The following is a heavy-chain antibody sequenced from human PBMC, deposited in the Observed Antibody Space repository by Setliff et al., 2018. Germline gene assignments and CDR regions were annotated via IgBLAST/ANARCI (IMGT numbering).Heavy chain of an antibody. D-gene: IGHD2-15*01. CDR1: TASEVTISSRA. V-gene: IGHV3-30*03. CDR2: VSDDGTNT. J-gene: IGHJ4*02. Sequence: AGGSLRLSCAASTASEVTISSRAIHWVRQAPGKGLEWVAAVSDDGTNTYYADSVKGRFTISRDNSKNTLYLQMNSLRPEDTAVYYCARTCSGSGCYAGLESWGQGTPVTVSS. CDR3: ARTCSGSGCYAGLES.